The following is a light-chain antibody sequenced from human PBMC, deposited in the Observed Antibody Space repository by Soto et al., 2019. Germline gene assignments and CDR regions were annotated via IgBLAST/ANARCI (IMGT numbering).Light chain of an antibody. CDR1: RSNIGRNF. Sequence: QLVLTQSPSASRTPGQRVTISCSGSRSNIGRNFAYWYQHVPGTAPRLLIQRNNERPSGVPDRFSGSKSGTSVSLAISGLRSDDEATYYCAAWDDTLDAQVFGGGTKLTVL. CDR2: RNN. V-gene: IGLV1-47*01. J-gene: IGLJ3*02. CDR3: AAWDDTLDAQV.